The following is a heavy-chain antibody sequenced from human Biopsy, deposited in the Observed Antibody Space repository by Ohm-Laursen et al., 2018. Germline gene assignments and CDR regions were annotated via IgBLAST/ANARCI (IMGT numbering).Heavy chain of an antibody. CDR1: GFTFATYG. Sequence: SLRLSCSASGFTFATYGMSWVRQAPGKGLEWVSGISSTGNSTYYADSVKGRFTISRDNSKNTLYLQSNSLRVEDTALYYCAKDRRTMRVWYFDLWGRGTLVTVSS. V-gene: IGHV3-23*01. CDR2: ISSTGNST. D-gene: IGHD4/OR15-4a*01. CDR3: AKDRRTMRVWYFDL. J-gene: IGHJ2*01.